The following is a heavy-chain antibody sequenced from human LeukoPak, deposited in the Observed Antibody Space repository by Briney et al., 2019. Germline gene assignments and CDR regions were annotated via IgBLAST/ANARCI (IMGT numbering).Heavy chain of an antibody. J-gene: IGHJ5*02. V-gene: IGHV4-34*01. Sequence: SETLSLTCAVYGGSFSGYYWSWIRQPPGKGLEWIGEINHSGSTNYNPSLKSRVTISVDTSKNQFSLKLSSVTAADTAVYYCARGCSLRPKTGYSSSCGRFDPWGQGTLVIVSS. CDR2: INHSGST. D-gene: IGHD6-13*01. CDR3: ARGCSLRPKTGYSSSCGRFDP. CDR1: GGSFSGYY.